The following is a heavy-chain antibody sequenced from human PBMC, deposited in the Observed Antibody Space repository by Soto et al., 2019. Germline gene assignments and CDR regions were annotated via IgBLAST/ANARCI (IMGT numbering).Heavy chain of an antibody. Sequence: GGSLRLSCAASGFTFSSYSMNWVRQAPGKGLEWVSSISSSSSYIYYADSVKGRFTISRDNAKNSLYLQMNSLRSEDTAVYYCAAPLYGGKAVRGRYYYYGMDVWGQGTTVTVS. V-gene: IGHV3-21*04. D-gene: IGHD2-15*01. CDR2: ISSSSSYI. CDR3: AAPLYGGKAVRGRYYYYGMDV. CDR1: GFTFSSYS. J-gene: IGHJ6*02.